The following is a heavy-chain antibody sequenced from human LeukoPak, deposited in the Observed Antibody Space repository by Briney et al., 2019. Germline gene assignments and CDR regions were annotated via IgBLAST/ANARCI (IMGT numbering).Heavy chain of an antibody. CDR3: AGVDDY. V-gene: IGHV4-34*01. CDR2: INHSGST. Sequence: PSETLSLTCGVYGGSLSGYYWSWIRQPPGKGLEWIGEINHSGSTNYNPSLKSRVTISVDTSKNQFSLELSSVTAADTAVYYCAGVDDYWGQGTLVTVYS. J-gene: IGHJ4*02. CDR1: GGSLSGYY.